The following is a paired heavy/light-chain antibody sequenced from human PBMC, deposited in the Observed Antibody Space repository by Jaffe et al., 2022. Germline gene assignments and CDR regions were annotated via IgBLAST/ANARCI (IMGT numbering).Heavy chain of an antibody. Sequence: EVQLLESGGGLVQPGGSLRLSCAAPGFTFSSYVMSWVRQAPGKGLEWVSAISGSGSSSYYADSVKGRFTISRDNSKNTLYLQMNSLRAEDTAVYYCAKASYLYCTSTSCYPNWFDAWGQGTLVAVSS. J-gene: IGHJ5*02. CDR1: GFTFSSYV. CDR3: AKASYLYCTSTSCYPNWFDA. D-gene: IGHD2-2*01. CDR2: ISGSGSSS. V-gene: IGHV3-23*01.
Light chain of an antibody. Sequence: NFMLTQPHSVSESPGKTVTISCTGSSGSIASNYVQWYQQRPGSAPTTVIYDNNQRPSGVPDRFSGSFDSSSNSASLTISGLKTEDEADYYCQSYDSSSVVFGGGTKLTVL. CDR3: QSYDSSSVV. CDR1: SGSIASNY. J-gene: IGLJ2*01. V-gene: IGLV6-57*02. CDR2: DNN.